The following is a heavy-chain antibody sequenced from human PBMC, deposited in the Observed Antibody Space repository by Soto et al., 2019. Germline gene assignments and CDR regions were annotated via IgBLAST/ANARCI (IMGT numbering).Heavy chain of an antibody. Sequence: SETLSLTCTVSGGSISSGGYYWSWIRQHPGKGLEWIGYIYYSGSTYYNPSLKSRVTISVDTSKNQFSLKLSSVTAADTAVYYCARGGPRIAARPLDYWGQGTLVTGSS. CDR1: GGSISSGGYY. V-gene: IGHV4-31*03. CDR2: IYYSGST. CDR3: ARGGPRIAARPLDY. J-gene: IGHJ4*02. D-gene: IGHD6-6*01.